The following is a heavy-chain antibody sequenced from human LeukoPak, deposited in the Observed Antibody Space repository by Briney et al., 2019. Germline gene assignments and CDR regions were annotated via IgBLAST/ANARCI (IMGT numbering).Heavy chain of an antibody. Sequence: PDGSLRQSCLSSGWIFISYGLDGLRPAAWKGLAGVGSISGSYGRSWDVGSVKGWYTSSRDNSMNTLYLQMISLRAEDMAVYYCAKDPIRDIEYYYYDCSCYYPEWGHPDWFDPWGQGTLVTVSS. J-gene: IGHJ5*02. D-gene: IGHD3-22*01. V-gene: IGHV3-23*01. CDR1: GWIFISYG. CDR3: AKDPIRDIEYYYYDCSCYYPEWGHPDWFDP. CDR2: ISGSYGRS.